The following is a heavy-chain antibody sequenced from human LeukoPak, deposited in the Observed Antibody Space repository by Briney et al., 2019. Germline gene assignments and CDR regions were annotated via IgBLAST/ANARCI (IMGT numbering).Heavy chain of an antibody. CDR1: GGSISSGGYY. CDR3: ARGLPYQGAFDI. CDR2: IYYSGST. V-gene: IGHV4-31*03. Sequence: SQTLSLTCTVSGGSISSGGYYWSWIRQHPGKGLEWIGYIYYSGSTNYNPSLKSRVTVSVDTSKNQFSLKLSSVTAADTAVYYCARGLPYQGAFDIWGQGTMVTVSS. J-gene: IGHJ3*02. D-gene: IGHD2-2*01.